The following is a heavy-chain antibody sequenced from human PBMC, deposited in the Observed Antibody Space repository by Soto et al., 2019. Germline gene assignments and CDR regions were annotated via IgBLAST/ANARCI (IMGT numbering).Heavy chain of an antibody. CDR3: ARTSYDSSGYFDY. V-gene: IGHV4-31*03. CDR2: IYYSGST. J-gene: IGHJ4*02. D-gene: IGHD3-22*01. CDR1: VDSISSGGYY. Sequence: SETLSLTCTFSVDSISSGGYYCSWIRQHPWKGLEWIGYIYYSGSTYYNPSLKSRVTISVDTSKNQFSLKLSSVTAADTAVYYCARTSYDSSGYFDYWGQGTLVTVSS.